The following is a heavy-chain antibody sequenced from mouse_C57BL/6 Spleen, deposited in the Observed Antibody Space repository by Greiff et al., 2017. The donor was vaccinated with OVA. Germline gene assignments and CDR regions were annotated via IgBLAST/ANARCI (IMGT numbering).Heavy chain of an antibody. Sequence: DVKLVESGGGLVKPGGSLKLSCAASGFTFSDYGMHWVRQAPEKGLEWVAYISSGSSTIYYADTVKGRFTISRDNAKNTLFLQMTSLRSEDTAMYYCVRDIYGLYAMDYWGQGTSVTVSS. V-gene: IGHV5-17*01. J-gene: IGHJ4*01. CDR2: ISSGSSTI. CDR1: GFTFSDYG. D-gene: IGHD1-1*02. CDR3: VRDIYGLYAMDY.